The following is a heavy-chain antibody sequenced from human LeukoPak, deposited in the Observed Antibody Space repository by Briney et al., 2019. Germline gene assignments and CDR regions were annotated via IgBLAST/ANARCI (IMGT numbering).Heavy chain of an antibody. CDR3: AKRGHNELYGANNWFGP. J-gene: IGHJ5*02. D-gene: IGHD1-7*01. V-gene: IGHV3-23*01. CDR2: VSAGGDYT. Sequence: GGSLRLSCAASGFDLSNSAMSWVRQAPGKGLEWVSSVSAGGDYTYYADSVKGRFTISRDTSKNTLYLQMDSLGAEDTALYYCAKRGHNELYGANNWFGPWGQGTLVSVSS. CDR1: GFDLSNSA.